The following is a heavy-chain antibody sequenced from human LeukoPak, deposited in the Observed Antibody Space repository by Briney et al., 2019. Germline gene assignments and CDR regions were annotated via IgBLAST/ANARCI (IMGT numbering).Heavy chain of an antibody. CDR2: IKEDGSEK. Sequence: GGSLRLSCAASGFTFSDYWMSWVRQDPGKGLEWVANIKEDGSEKYYVDSVKGRLTISRDNAKNSLYLQMNSLRVEDTAVYYCARASRGIAANLCFDYWGQGTLVTVSS. V-gene: IGHV3-7*01. J-gene: IGHJ4*02. CDR1: GFTFSDYW. CDR3: ARASRGIAANLCFDY. D-gene: IGHD2-15*01.